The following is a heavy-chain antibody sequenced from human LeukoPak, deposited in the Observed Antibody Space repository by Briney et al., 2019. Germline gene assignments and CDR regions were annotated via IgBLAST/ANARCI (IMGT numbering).Heavy chain of an antibody. CDR1: GFNFNNAW. Sequence: GGSLRLSCTASGFNFNNAWMSWVRQAPGKGLEWVGRIKSKGDGGTTDYNAPVRGRLTISRDDSRKTLYLQMNRLKTEDTAVYYCTSASGIGGQGTLVTVSS. J-gene: IGHJ4*02. V-gene: IGHV3-15*01. CDR2: IKSKGDGGTT. CDR3: TSASGI. D-gene: IGHD6-13*01.